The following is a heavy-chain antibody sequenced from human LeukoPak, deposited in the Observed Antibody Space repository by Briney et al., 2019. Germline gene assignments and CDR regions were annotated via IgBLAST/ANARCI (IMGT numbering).Heavy chain of an antibody. CDR2: IGTSSTTI. Sequence: GGSLRLSCAASGFTFSNAWMNWVRQPPGKGLEWVSNIGTSSTTIYYADSVKGRFTISRDNAKNSLYLQMNSLRAEDTAVYYCARVGRTYYNILTYANWFDYWGQGTLVTVSS. D-gene: IGHD3-9*01. V-gene: IGHV3-48*04. CDR1: GFTFSNAW. J-gene: IGHJ4*02. CDR3: ARVGRTYYNILTYANWFDY.